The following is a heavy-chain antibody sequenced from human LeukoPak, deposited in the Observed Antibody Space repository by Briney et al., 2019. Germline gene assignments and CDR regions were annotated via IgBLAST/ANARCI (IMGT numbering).Heavy chain of an antibody. Sequence: PGGSLRLSCAASGFTFSSYWMSWVRQAPGKGLEWVANIKQDGSEKYYVDSVKGRFTISRDNAKKSLYLQMNSLRAKDTAVYYCARGSSGDAFDIWGQGTMVTVSS. V-gene: IGHV3-7*01. J-gene: IGHJ3*02. CDR3: ARGSSGDAFDI. CDR2: IKQDGSEK. D-gene: IGHD3-10*01. CDR1: GFTFSSYW.